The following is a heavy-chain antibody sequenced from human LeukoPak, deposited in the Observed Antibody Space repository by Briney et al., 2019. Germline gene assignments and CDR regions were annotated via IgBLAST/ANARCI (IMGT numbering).Heavy chain of an antibody. CDR3: ARGGQWELLTLVTQYNWFDP. CDR1: GYSISSGYY. CDR2: IYHSGTT. J-gene: IGHJ5*02. D-gene: IGHD1-26*01. V-gene: IGHV4-38-2*02. Sequence: KPSETLSLTCTVSGYSISSGYYWGWIRPPPGKGLEWLGSIYHSGTTYYNPSLKSRVTISVDTSKNQFSLNLSSVTAADTAVYYCARGGQWELLTLVTQYNWFDPWGQGTLVTVSS.